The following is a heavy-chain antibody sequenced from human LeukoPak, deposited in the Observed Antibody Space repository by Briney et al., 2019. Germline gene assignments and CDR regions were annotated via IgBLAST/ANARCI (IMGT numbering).Heavy chain of an antibody. CDR3: AKYQKGFMYYFDY. J-gene: IGHJ4*02. CDR2: ISGSGGST. V-gene: IGHV3-23*01. D-gene: IGHD2-2*01. CDR1: GFTFSSYA. Sequence: HSGGSLRLSCAASGFTFSSYAMSWVRQAPGKGLEWVSAISGSGGSTYYADSVKGRFTISRDNSKNTLYLQMNSLRAEDTAVYYCAKYQKGFMYYFDYWGQGTLVTVSS.